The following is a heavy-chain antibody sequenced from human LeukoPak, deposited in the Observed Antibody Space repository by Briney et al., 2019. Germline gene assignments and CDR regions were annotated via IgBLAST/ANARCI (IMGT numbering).Heavy chain of an antibody. V-gene: IGHV3-23*01. Sequence: GGSLRLSCAASGFNFSTYAMNWVRLAPGKGPEWVSSLSGSGVLTNYADSVKGRFTISRDTSKNTLHMQMNSLTFEDTAIYFCAKSSELRSLGWFQGSHMDVWGKGTTVTVSS. D-gene: IGHD3-3*01. CDR3: AKSSELRSLGWFQGSHMDV. CDR1: GFNFSTYA. CDR2: LSGSGVLT. J-gene: IGHJ6*03.